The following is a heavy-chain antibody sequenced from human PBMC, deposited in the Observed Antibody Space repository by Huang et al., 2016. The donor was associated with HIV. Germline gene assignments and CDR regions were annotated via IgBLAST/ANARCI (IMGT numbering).Heavy chain of an antibody. J-gene: IGHJ5*02. D-gene: IGHD4-17*01. CDR2: ITRGGTT. Sequence: QVQLQQWGAGLLKPSETLSLTCAVYGGSFSTFSWTWIRQPPGKGLEWIGEITRGGTTNSNPSLKSRVTISVDTSKKQFSLKLSSVTAADTSVYYCARGVPSVTTDENWFDPWGQGTLVIVSS. CDR3: ARGVPSVTTDENWFDP. CDR1: GGSFSTFS. V-gene: IGHV4-34*01.